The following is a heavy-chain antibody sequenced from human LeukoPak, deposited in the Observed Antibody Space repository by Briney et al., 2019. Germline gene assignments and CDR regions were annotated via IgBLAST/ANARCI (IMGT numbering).Heavy chain of an antibody. D-gene: IGHD1-26*01. J-gene: IGHJ4*02. CDR2: ISAYNGNT. Sequence: ASVKVSCKASGDTFTSYGFTWVRQAPGQGLEWMGWISAYNGNTNYAQKLQGRITMTTDTSTTTVYMELRSLRSDDTAIYYCARGGASGPQGFDYWGQGTLVTVSS. CDR3: ARGGASGPQGFDY. V-gene: IGHV1-18*01. CDR1: GDTFTSYG.